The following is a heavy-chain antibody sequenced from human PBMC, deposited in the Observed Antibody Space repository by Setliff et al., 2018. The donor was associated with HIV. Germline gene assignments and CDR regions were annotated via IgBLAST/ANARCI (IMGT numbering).Heavy chain of an antibody. J-gene: IGHJ4*02. CDR2: VYSGGSST. CDR1: GFTFGSYA. D-gene: IGHD3-10*01. Sequence: PGGSLRLSCAGSGFTFGSYAMSWVRQAPGKGLEWVSIVYSGGSSTYYADSVKGRFTISRDNAKRSLYLRMNSLRAEDTAVYYCARDTTYYYGSGSHHWGQGTLVTVSS. CDR3: ARDTTYYYGSGSHH. V-gene: IGHV3-23*03.